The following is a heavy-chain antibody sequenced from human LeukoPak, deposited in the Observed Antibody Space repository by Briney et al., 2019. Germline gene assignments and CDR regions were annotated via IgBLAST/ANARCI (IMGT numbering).Heavy chain of an antibody. CDR2: IIPIFGTA. V-gene: IGHV1-69*05. J-gene: IGHJ6*03. Sequence: SVKVSCKASGGTFSSYAISWVRQAPRQGLEWMGGIIPIFGTANYAQKFQGRVTITTDESTSTAYMELSSLRSEDTAVYYCARDREYCSSTSCSTYYYYYMDVWGKGTTVTVSS. CDR1: GGTFSSYA. CDR3: ARDREYCSSTSCSTYYYYYMDV. D-gene: IGHD2-2*01.